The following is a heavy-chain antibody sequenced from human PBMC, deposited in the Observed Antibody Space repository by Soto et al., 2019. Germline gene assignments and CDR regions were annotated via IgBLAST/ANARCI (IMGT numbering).Heavy chain of an antibody. Sequence: QVQLVESGGGVVQPGRSLRLSCAASGFTFSSYGMHWVRQAPGKGLEWVAVIWYDGSNKYYADSVKGRFTISRDNSKNTLYLQMNSLRAEDTAVYYCAREHYYDSSGPPGLRVFFDYWGQGTLVTVSS. CDR3: AREHYYDSSGPPGLRVFFDY. D-gene: IGHD3-22*01. J-gene: IGHJ4*02. V-gene: IGHV3-33*01. CDR2: IWYDGSNK. CDR1: GFTFSSYG.